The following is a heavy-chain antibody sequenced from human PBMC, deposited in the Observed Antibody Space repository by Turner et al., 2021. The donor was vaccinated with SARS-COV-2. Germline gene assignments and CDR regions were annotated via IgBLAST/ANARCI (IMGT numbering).Heavy chain of an antibody. V-gene: IGHV3-21*04. Sequence: EVQLVESGGGLVKPGGSLRLSCAAYGFTFSRNSMNWVRQAPGKGLEWVSSISSSSSYIYFADSVKGRFTISRDNSKNTLYLQMNSLRAEDTAVYYCARVGSYGRRDVDYWGQGTLVTVSS. CDR1: GFTFSRNS. CDR2: ISSSSSYI. J-gene: IGHJ4*02. D-gene: IGHD5-18*01. CDR3: ARVGSYGRRDVDY.